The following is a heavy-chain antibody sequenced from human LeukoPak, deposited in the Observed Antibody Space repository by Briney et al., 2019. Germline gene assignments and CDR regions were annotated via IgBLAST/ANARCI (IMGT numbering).Heavy chain of an antibody. CDR2: ISSNGGST. CDR3: VKDRRSSGYGGFDY. CDR1: GFTFSSYA. V-gene: IGHV3-64D*06. D-gene: IGHD5-12*01. J-gene: IGHJ4*02. Sequence: GGSLRLSCSASGFTFSSYAIHWVRQAPGKGLEYVSGISSNGGSTFYGDSVKDRFTISRDNSKNTLYLQMSSLRAEDTAVYYCVKDRRSSGYGGFDYWGQGTLVIVSS.